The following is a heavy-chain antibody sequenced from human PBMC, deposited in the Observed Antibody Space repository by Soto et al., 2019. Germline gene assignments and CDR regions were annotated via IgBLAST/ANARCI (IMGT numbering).Heavy chain of an antibody. Sequence: EVQLIESGGGMVKPGGSLRLSCAASGFPFISFSMHWVRQAPGKGLEWISSISSTGNFINYAESMKGRFTISRDNAQNSLFLQMNSLRAEDTALYYCARGYGDYGSDDYYFAMVVWGQGTTVTVSS. D-gene: IGHD4-17*01. CDR2: ISSTGNFI. CDR3: ARGYGDYGSDDYYFAMVV. V-gene: IGHV3-21*06. J-gene: IGHJ6*02. CDR1: GFPFISFS.